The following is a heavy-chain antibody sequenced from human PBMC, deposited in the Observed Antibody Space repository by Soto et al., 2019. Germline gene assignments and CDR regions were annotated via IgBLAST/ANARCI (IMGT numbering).Heavy chain of an antibody. CDR2: IIPIFGTA. CDR1: GGTFSSYA. J-gene: IGHJ5*02. Sequence: SVKVSCKASGGTFSSYAISWVRQAPGQGLEWMGGIIPIFGTANYAQKFQGRVTITADESTSTAYMELSSLRSEDTAVYYCARDVWAVAGRPPKNWFDPWGQGTLVTVSS. V-gene: IGHV1-69*13. D-gene: IGHD6-19*01. CDR3: ARDVWAVAGRPPKNWFDP.